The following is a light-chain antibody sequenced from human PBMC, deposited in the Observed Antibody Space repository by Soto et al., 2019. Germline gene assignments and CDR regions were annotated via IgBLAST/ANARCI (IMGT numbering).Light chain of an antibody. Sequence: EIVLTQSPGTLSLSPGDRATLSCRASQSVSRSYLGWYQQKPGQAPRLLMYGASIRAAGAPARFSGSRSGPEFTLTINSLQSEDFAIYYCQPYNNWPLTFGGGTKVDIK. V-gene: IGKV3D-15*01. CDR2: GAS. J-gene: IGKJ4*01. CDR3: QPYNNWPLT. CDR1: QSVSRSY.